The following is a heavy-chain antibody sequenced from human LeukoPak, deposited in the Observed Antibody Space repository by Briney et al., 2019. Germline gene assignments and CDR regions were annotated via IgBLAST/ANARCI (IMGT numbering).Heavy chain of an antibody. CDR2: ISGDGTST. CDR3: VFQVQGVVE. V-gene: IGHV3-64*05. J-gene: IGHJ4*02. D-gene: IGHD2-15*01. Sequence: GGSLRLSCSASGFTFSSNFMHWVRQAPGKGLEYVSGISGDGTSTYYADSVKGRFTISRDNSKNTLYVQMTSLRAEDTAVYYCVFQVQGVVEWGQGTLVTVSS. CDR1: GFTFSSNF.